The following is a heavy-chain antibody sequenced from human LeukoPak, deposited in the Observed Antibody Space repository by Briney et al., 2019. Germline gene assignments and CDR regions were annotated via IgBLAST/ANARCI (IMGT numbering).Heavy chain of an antibody. CDR1: GGSISSSY. Sequence: SETLSLTCTVSGGSISSSYWSWIRQPPGKGLEWIGEINHSGSTNYNPSLKSRVTISVDTSKNQFSLKLSSVTAADTAVYYCARRNIAAAGGGDYWGQGTLVTVSS. V-gene: IGHV4-34*01. D-gene: IGHD6-13*01. CDR3: ARRNIAAAGGGDY. J-gene: IGHJ4*02. CDR2: INHSGST.